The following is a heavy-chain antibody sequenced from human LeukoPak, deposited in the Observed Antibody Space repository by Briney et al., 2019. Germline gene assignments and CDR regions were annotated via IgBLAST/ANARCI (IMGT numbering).Heavy chain of an antibody. V-gene: IGHV1-8*02. Sequence: GASVKVSCKASGYTFTSYDINWVRQATGQGLEWMGWMNPNSGNTGYAQKFQGRVTMTTDTSTETAYLELSSLRSDDTAVYYCALSGTRYNSAWCRIWGQGTLVTVSS. CDR3: ALSGTRYNSAWCRI. J-gene: IGHJ4*02. CDR2: MNPNSGNT. CDR1: GYTFTSYD. D-gene: IGHD6-19*01.